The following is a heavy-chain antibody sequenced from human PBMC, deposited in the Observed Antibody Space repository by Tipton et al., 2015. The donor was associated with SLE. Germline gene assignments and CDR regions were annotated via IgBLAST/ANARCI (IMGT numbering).Heavy chain of an antibody. CDR3: ARHLGVIVAFEV. J-gene: IGHJ3*01. Sequence: TLSLTCTVSGGSIRNYYWSWMRQPPGKGLEWIGQMYHSGSSQYNPSLKSRVAISADTSNNQFSLELRSVTAADTAVYYCARHLGVIVAFEVWGQGTVLTVSS. CDR1: GGSIRNYY. V-gene: IGHV4-59*01. CDR2: MYHSGSS. D-gene: IGHD3-10*01.